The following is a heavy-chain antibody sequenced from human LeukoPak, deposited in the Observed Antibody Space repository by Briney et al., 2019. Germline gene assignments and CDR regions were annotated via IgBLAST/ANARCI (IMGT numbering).Heavy chain of an antibody. CDR3: ARDHSGWDYFDY. V-gene: IGHV3-30*03. J-gene: IGHJ4*02. Sequence: GGSLRLSCAASGFTFSSYSMNWVRQAPGKGLEWVAVISHDGNHQYYGGSVKGRFTVARDNSKNTLYLQMNSLTVEDTAVYFCARDHSGWDYFDYWGQGTVVSVSS. CDR2: ISHDGNHQ. CDR1: GFTFSSYS. D-gene: IGHD1-26*01.